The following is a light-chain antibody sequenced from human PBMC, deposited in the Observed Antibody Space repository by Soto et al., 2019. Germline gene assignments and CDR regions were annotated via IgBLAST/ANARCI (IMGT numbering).Light chain of an antibody. J-gene: IGKJ1*01. Sequence: LLTQSPGTLSLSPGERATISCRASQSVSSNYLAWYQQKAGQATRLLIYGASSRATGIPDRFSGSGSGTDFTLTISRLEPEDLAVYYCQHYTSQTFGKGTKVDIK. CDR1: QSVSSNY. V-gene: IGKV3-20*01. CDR3: QHYTSQT. CDR2: GAS.